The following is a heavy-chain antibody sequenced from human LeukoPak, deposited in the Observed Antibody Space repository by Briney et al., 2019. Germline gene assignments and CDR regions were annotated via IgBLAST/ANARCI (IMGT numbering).Heavy chain of an antibody. CDR2: IHYDGTNE. CDR1: GFTFSSYG. V-gene: IGHV3-30*02. J-gene: IGHJ5*02. CDR3: VNSGFDP. Sequence: GGSLRLSCAASGFTFSSYGMHWVRQAPGKGLEWVAFIHYDGTNEYYADSVKGRFTISRDNFTNTLYLQMNSLRVEDTALYYCVNSGFDPWGQGTLVTVSS. D-gene: IGHD3-10*01.